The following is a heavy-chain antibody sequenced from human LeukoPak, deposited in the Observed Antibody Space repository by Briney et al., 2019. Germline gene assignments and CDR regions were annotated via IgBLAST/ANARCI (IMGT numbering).Heavy chain of an antibody. Sequence: GGSLRLSCAASGFTFSSYGMNWVRQAPGKGLEWVAGISDSGGNTKYADSVKGRFTISRDNPKNTLYLQMNSLRAEDTAVYFCAKRGVVIRVILVGFHKEAYYFESWGQGALVTVSS. V-gene: IGHV3-23*01. CDR1: GFTFSSYG. CDR2: ISDSGGNT. D-gene: IGHD3/OR15-3a*01. CDR3: AKRGVVIRVILVGFHKEAYYFES. J-gene: IGHJ4*02.